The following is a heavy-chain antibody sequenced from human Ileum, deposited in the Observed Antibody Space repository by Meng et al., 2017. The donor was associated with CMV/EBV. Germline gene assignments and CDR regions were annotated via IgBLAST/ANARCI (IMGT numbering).Heavy chain of an antibody. CDR3: ARGSSSWAFDY. D-gene: IGHD2-2*01. J-gene: IGHJ4*02. Sequence: QGQLPELGHGMVRLSCTLSITCTVSGGLISGYYWSWIRQPATKGLEWIGRVYSSGSTAYNPSLQSRVTMSVDTSKNQFSLKLSSVTATDTAVYYCARGSSSWAFDYWGQGTLVTVSS. CDR2: VYSSGST. V-gene: IGHV4-4*07. CDR1: GGLISGYY.